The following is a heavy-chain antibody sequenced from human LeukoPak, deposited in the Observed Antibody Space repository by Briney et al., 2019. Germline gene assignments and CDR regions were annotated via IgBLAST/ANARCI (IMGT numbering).Heavy chain of an antibody. Sequence: SETLSLTCTVSGASVSSDGYYWSWIRQHPGKGLEWIGYIYYSGSTYYNPSLKSRVTISVDTSKNQFSLKLSSVTAADTAVYYCARDSGSIAAAGRWFDPWGQGTLVTVSS. CDR1: GASVSSDGYY. D-gene: IGHD6-13*01. CDR3: ARDSGSIAAAGRWFDP. V-gene: IGHV4-31*03. J-gene: IGHJ5*02. CDR2: IYYSGST.